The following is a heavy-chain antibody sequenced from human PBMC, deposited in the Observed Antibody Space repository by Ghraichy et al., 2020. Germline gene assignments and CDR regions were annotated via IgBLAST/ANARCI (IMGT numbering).Heavy chain of an antibody. V-gene: IGHV3-48*03. D-gene: IGHD6-13*01. Sequence: GGSLRLSCAASGFTFSSYEMNWVRQAPGKGLEWVSYISSSGSTIYYADSVKGRFTISRDNAKNSLYLQMNSLRAEDTAVYYCARVGSSSWGGMDVWGQGTTVTVSS. J-gene: IGHJ6*02. CDR2: ISSSGSTI. CDR1: GFTFSSYE. CDR3: ARVGSSSWGGMDV.